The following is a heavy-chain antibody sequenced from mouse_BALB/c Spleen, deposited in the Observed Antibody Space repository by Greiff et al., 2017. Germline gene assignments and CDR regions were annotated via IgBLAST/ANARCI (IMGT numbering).Heavy chain of an antibody. D-gene: IGHD1-2*01. J-gene: IGHJ2*01. V-gene: IGHV5-12-2*01. CDR3: ALTDTGGVFDY. CDR1: GFTFSSYT. CDR2: ISNGGGST. Sequence: EVMLVESGGGLVQPGGSLKLSCAASGFTFSSYTMSWVRQTPEKRLEWVAYISNGGGSTYYPDTVKGRFTISRDNAKNTLYLQMSSLKSEDTAMYYCALTDTGGVFDYWGQGTTLTVSS.